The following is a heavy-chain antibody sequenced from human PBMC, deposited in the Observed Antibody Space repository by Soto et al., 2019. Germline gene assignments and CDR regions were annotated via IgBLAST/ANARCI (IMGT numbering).Heavy chain of an antibody. Sequence: QVQLQESGPGLVKPSQTLSLTCTVSGGSISSGDYYWSWIRQPPGKGLEWIGYIYYSGRTYYNPALNSRVTISVATSKTPFSRKLSSVTAADTAVYYCASDDSSVPWGQGTLVTVSS. CDR1: GGSISSGDYY. CDR2: IYYSGRT. V-gene: IGHV4-30-4*01. J-gene: IGHJ5*02. D-gene: IGHD3-22*01. CDR3: ASDDSSVP.